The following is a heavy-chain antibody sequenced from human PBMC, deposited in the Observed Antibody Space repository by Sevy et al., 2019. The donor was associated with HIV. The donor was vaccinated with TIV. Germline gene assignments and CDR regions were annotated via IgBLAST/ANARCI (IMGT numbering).Heavy chain of an antibody. J-gene: IGHJ6*02. CDR3: AGGPYGDSPYWYYYGMDV. V-gene: IGHV3-30*04. CDR1: GFTFSSYS. Sequence: GGSLRLSCAASGFTFSSYSMYWIRQAPGKGLEWVAVISYDGSNKYYADSVKGRFTISRDNSKNTLYLQMNSLRAEDTAVYYCAGGPYGDSPYWYYYGMDVWGQRTTVTVSS. CDR2: ISYDGSNK. D-gene: IGHD4-17*01.